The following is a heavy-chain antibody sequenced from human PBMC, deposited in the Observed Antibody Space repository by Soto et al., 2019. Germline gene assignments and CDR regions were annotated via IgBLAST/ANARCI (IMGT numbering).Heavy chain of an antibody. CDR1: GYTFTGYY. D-gene: IGHD5-12*01. CDR2: INPNSGGT. V-gene: IGHV1-2*02. J-gene: IGHJ4*02. CDR3: AGETNGGGYNYDY. Sequence: ASVKVSSKASGYTFTGYYMHWVRQAPGQGLEWMGWINPNSGGTNYAQKFQGRVTMTRDTSISTAYMELSRLRSDDTAVYYCAGETNGGGYNYDYWGQGTLVTVSS.